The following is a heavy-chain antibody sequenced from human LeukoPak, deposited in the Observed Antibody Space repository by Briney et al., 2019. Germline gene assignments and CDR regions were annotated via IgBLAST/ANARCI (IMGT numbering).Heavy chain of an antibody. CDR2: IIPIFGTA. CDR1: GGTFSGYA. J-gene: IGHJ4*02. V-gene: IGHV1-69*13. CDR3: ARETMRYCSSTSCYKGEFDY. Sequence: SVKVSCKASGGTFSGYAISWVRQAPGQGLEWMGGIIPIFGTANYAQKFQGRVTITADESTSTAYMELSSLRSEDTAVYYCARETMRYCSSTSCYKGEFDYWGQGTLVTVSS. D-gene: IGHD2-2*02.